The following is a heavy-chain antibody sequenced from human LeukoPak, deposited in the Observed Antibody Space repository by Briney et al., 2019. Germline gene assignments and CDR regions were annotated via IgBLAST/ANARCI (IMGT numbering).Heavy chain of an antibody. CDR2: IIPIFGTA. V-gene: IGHV1-69*06. CDR3: LSMASSDAFDI. D-gene: IGHD2/OR15-2a*01. J-gene: IGHJ3*02. Sequence: SVKVSCKASGGTFSSYAISWVRQAPGQGLEWMGRIIPIFGTANYAQKFQGRVTITADKSTSTAYMELSGLRSEDTAVYYCLSMASSDAFDIWGQGTMVTVSS. CDR1: GGTFSSYA.